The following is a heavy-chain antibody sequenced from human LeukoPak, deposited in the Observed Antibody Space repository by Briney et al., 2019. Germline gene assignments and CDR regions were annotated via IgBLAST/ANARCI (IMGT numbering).Heavy chain of an antibody. D-gene: IGHD1-1*01. CDR1: GFTFSSYS. CDR2: ISSSSTTI. CDR3: AKATGTLGN. J-gene: IGHJ4*02. Sequence: GSLRLSCAASGFTFSSYSMMWVRQAPGKGLEWVSYISSSSTTIHYADSVKGRFTISRDNSKNTLYLQMNSLTAEDTAIYYCAKATGTLGNWGQGTLVTVSS. V-gene: IGHV3-48*01.